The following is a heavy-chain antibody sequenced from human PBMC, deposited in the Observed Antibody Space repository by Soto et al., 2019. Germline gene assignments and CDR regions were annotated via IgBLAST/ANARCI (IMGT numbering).Heavy chain of an antibody. CDR2: VNHGGTS. D-gene: IGHD3-10*01. CDR1: GGSFSGYY. CDR3: ASSSFLRSGDVVPGLDA. V-gene: IGHV4-34*01. Sequence: QVQLQQWGAGLLKPSETLSLTCAVHGGSFSGYYWDWIRQPPAKGLEWIGDVNHGGTSNYNPSPKSRAIVSVDTSKNQFSLTLTAVTAEDTAVSCCASSSFLRSGDVVPGLDAWAQGTTVTVSS. J-gene: IGHJ6*02.